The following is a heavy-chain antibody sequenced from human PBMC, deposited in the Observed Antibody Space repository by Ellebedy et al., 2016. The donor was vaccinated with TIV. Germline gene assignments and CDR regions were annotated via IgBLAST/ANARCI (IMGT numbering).Heavy chain of an antibody. CDR1: GGSINSGDYY. D-gene: IGHD3-3*01. Sequence: SETLSLXXSVSGGSINSGDYYWSWIRQPPGKGLEWLGYTYYSGTTYYNTSLKSRITISVDTSKNQFSLRLSSVTAADTAVYFCARETDFWSDSSYFDYWGQGILVTISS. J-gene: IGHJ4*02. CDR3: ARETDFWSDSSYFDY. V-gene: IGHV4-30-4*01. CDR2: TYYSGTT.